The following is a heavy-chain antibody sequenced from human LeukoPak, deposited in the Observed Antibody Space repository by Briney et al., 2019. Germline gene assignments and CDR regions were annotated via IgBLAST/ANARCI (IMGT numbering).Heavy chain of an antibody. CDR1: GFSFSRYW. CDR3: AREGSYLNTGASYYLHWFDP. D-gene: IGHD2-8*02. J-gene: IGHJ5*02. CDR2: IDTEGSTT. Sequence: GGSLKLSCAASGFSFSRYWMHWVRQAPGKGLVWVSYIDTEGSTTSYADSVKGRFTISRDNAKNTLYLQMNSLRAEDTAIYYCAREGSYLNTGASYYLHWFDPWGQGTLVTVSS. V-gene: IGHV3-74*01.